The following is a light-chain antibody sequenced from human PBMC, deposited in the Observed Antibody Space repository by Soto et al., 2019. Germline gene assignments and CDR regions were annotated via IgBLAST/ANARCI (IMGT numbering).Light chain of an antibody. Sequence: VLTQPPSASGTPGQRVTISCSGNNSNIGSNYVHWYQHLPGTAPKLLIYRNNQRPSGVPDRFFGSKSGTSASLAISGLRSEDEADYYCAAWDDSLSGFYVFGTGTKVTVL. CDR2: RNN. J-gene: IGLJ1*01. CDR3: AAWDDSLSGFYV. V-gene: IGLV1-47*01. CDR1: NSNIGSNY.